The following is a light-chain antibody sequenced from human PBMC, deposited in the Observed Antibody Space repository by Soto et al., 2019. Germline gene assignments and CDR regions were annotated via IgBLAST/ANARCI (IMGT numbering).Light chain of an antibody. CDR3: QSYDSSLVV. Sequence: QSVLTQPPSVSGAPGQRVTISCTGSSSNIGAGYDVHWYQQLPGTAPKLLLYGDSNRPSGVPDRFSGSKSGTSASLAITGLQAEDEAAYYCQSYDSSLVVFGGGTKLTVL. CDR1: SSNIGAGYD. J-gene: IGLJ2*01. V-gene: IGLV1-40*01. CDR2: GDS.